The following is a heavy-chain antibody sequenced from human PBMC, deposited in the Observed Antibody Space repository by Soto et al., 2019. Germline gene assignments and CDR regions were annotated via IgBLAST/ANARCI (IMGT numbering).Heavy chain of an antibody. Sequence: QVQLQQWGAGLLKPSETLSLTCAVYGGSFSGYYWSWIRQPPGKGLEWIGEINHSGSTNYNPSLKSRVTISVDTSKNQFSLKLSSVTAADTAVYYCARALGPYGMDVWGQGTTVTVSS. J-gene: IGHJ6*02. CDR3: ARALGPYGMDV. CDR2: INHSGST. CDR1: GGSFSGYY. V-gene: IGHV4-34*01.